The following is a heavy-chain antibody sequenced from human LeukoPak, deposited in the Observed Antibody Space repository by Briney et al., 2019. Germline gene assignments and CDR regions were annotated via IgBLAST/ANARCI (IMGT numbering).Heavy chain of an antibody. CDR3: ARDSMVRGVITTRWFDP. Sequence: SETLSLTCTVSGGSISSSSYYWGWIRQPPGKGLEWIGSIHSSGSTYYNPSLKSRVTISVDTSKNQFSLKLTSVTAADTAVYYCARDSMVRGVITTRWFDPWGQGTLVTVSS. CDR1: GGSISSSSYY. J-gene: IGHJ5*02. CDR2: IHSSGST. D-gene: IGHD3-10*01. V-gene: IGHV4-39*07.